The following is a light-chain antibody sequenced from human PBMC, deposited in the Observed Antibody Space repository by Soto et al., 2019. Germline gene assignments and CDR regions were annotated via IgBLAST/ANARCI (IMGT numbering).Light chain of an antibody. J-gene: IGKJ5*01. Sequence: ELVLTQSPVTLSLSPGERATLSCRASESVISNLAWYQQKPGQAPRLLIYGASARATGIPARFSGSGYGTGFTLPISSLQSEDFAAYYCQQYNNWPPITFGQGTRLEIK. V-gene: IGKV3-15*01. CDR3: QQYNNWPPIT. CDR2: GAS. CDR1: ESVISN.